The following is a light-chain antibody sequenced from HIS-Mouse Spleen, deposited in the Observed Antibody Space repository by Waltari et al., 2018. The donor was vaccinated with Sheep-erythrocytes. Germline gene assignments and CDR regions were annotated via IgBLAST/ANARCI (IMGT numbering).Light chain of an antibody. J-gene: IGLJ3*02. V-gene: IGLV3-1*01. Sequence: SYELTQPPSVSVSPGQTASITCSGDKLGDKYACWYQQKPGQSPVPVIHQDSKRPSGIPERFSGSNSGNTATLTMSGTQAMDEADYYCQAWDSSTAWVFGGGTKLPVL. CDR2: QDS. CDR3: QAWDSSTAWV. CDR1: KLGDKY.